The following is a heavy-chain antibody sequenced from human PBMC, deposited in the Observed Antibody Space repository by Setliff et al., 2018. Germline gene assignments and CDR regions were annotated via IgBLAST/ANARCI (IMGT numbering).Heavy chain of an antibody. J-gene: IGHJ3*02. V-gene: IGHV5-51*01. CDR2: IYPSDSDI. D-gene: IGHD2-15*01. CDR1: GYNFINYW. Sequence: PGESLKISCKGSGYNFINYWIGWVRQMPGKGLEWMGIIYPSDSDIRYSPSFQGQVTISADKSISTAYLQWSSLKASDTAIYYCARLEGYCSGGSCYPGAFDIWGQGTMVTVSS. CDR3: ARLEGYCSGGSCYPGAFDI.